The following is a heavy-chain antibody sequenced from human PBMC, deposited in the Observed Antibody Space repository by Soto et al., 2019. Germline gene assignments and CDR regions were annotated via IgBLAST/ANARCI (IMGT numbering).Heavy chain of an antibody. CDR3: ARDPPMIVVVIGSPLDY. D-gene: IGHD3-22*01. CDR1: GYTFTSYY. CDR2: ISAYNGNT. V-gene: IGHV1-18*04. J-gene: IGHJ4*02. Sequence: ASVQVSCKASGYTFTSYYMHWVRQAPGQGLEWMGWISAYNGNTNYAQMLQGRVTMTTDTSTSTAYMELRSLRSDDTAVYYCARDPPMIVVVIGSPLDYWGQGTLVTVSS.